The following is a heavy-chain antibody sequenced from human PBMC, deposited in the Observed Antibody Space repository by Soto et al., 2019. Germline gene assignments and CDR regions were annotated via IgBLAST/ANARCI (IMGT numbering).Heavy chain of an antibody. V-gene: IGHV1-69*02. CDR1: GGTFSSYT. CDR3: ASSITMIVVVIAPYGMDV. D-gene: IGHD3-22*01. CDR2: IIPILGIA. J-gene: IGHJ6*02. Sequence: SVKVSCKASGGTFSSYTISWVRQAPGQGLEWMGRIIPILGIANYAQKFQGRVTITADKSASTAYMELSSLRSEDTAVYYCASSITMIVVVIAPYGMDVWGQGTTVTVSS.